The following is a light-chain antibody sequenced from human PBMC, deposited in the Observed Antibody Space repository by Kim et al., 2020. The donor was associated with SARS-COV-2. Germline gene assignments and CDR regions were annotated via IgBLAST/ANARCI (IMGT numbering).Light chain of an antibody. Sequence: QSVLTQPPSVSGTPGQRVTISCTGSSSNIGAGYDVHWYQQLPGTAPKLLISNNYDRPSGVPDRFSGSKSGTSASLAITGLQAEDEADYHCQSYDSSSYVFGTGTKVTVL. J-gene: IGLJ1*01. CDR3: QSYDSSSYV. CDR2: NNY. CDR1: SSNIGAGYD. V-gene: IGLV1-40*01.